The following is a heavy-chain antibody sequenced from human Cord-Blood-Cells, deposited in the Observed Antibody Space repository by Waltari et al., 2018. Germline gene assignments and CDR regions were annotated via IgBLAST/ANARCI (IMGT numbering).Heavy chain of an antibody. CDR3: ARIGNWGHYYYYGMDV. Sequence: QVQLQESGPGLVKPSQTLSLTCTVSGGSISSGGYYWSWIRQHPGKGLEWIGYIYYSGSTYYNQSLKSRVTISVDTSKNQFSLKLSSVTAADTAVYYCARIGNWGHYYYYGMDVWGQGTTVTVSS. CDR2: IYYSGST. CDR1: GGSISSGGYY. D-gene: IGHD7-27*01. V-gene: IGHV4-31*03. J-gene: IGHJ6*02.